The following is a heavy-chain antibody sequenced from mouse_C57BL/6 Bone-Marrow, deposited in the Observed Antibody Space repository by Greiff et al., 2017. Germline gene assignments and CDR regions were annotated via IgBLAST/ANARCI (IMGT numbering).Heavy chain of an antibody. V-gene: IGHV1-55*01. Sequence: QVQLQQPGAELVKPGASVKMSCTASGYTFTSYWITWVQQRPGQGLEWIGDIYPGSGSTNYTEKFKSKATLTVDTSSSTAYMQLSSLAAEDSAVYYWAITTGVGHWDIDVWGTGTTVTVSS. D-gene: IGHD1-1*01. CDR1: GYTFTSYW. CDR2: IYPGSGST. CDR3: AITTGVGHWDIDV. J-gene: IGHJ1*03.